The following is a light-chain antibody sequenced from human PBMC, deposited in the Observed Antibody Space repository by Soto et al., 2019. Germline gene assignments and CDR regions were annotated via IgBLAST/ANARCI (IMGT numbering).Light chain of an antibody. Sequence: ETVLTQSPATLSLSPGERATLSCRASQSISFYLTWYQHKPGQAPRLLIYDASNRATGIPARFSGSGYGTDFTLTISSLEPEDFAVYYCQQRSNWPTFGQGTRLEI. CDR1: QSISFY. CDR3: QQRSNWPT. J-gene: IGKJ5*01. V-gene: IGKV3-11*01. CDR2: DAS.